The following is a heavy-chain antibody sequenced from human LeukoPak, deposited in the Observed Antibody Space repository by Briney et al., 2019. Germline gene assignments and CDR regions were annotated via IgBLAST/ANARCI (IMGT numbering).Heavy chain of an antibody. V-gene: IGHV1-69*13. CDR3: ARVPLSSGSATAPDAFDI. Sequence: SVKVSCKASGGTFSSYAISWARQAPGQGLEWMGGIIPIFGTANYAQKFQGRVTITADESTSTAYMKLSSLRSEDTAVYYCARVPLSSGSATAPDAFDIWGQGTMVTVSS. CDR2: IIPIFGTA. J-gene: IGHJ3*02. D-gene: IGHD3-10*01. CDR1: GGTFSSYA.